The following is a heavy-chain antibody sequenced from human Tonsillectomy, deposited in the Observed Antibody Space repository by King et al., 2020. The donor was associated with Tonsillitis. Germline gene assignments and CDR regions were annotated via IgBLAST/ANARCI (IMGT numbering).Heavy chain of an antibody. CDR1: EFIFSTYT. CDR2: IGSSGGYI. D-gene: IGHD3-22*01. Sequence: QLVQSGGGLVKPGGSLRLSCAASEFIFSTYTMNWVRQAPGKGLEWVSSIGSSGGYIYYADSVKGRCTITRDNAENSLYLQMKSLRAEDTAVFYCARVKKYYYDSSGYPLDTFDIWGQGTMVTVSS. J-gene: IGHJ3*02. CDR3: ARVKKYYYDSSGYPLDTFDI. V-gene: IGHV3-21*01.